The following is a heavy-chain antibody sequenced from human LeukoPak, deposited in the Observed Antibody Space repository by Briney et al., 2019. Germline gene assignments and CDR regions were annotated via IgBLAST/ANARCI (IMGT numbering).Heavy chain of an antibody. J-gene: IGHJ6*03. D-gene: IGHD1-26*01. CDR3: AKDDGRSRSYYYMDV. CDR2: ISWDGGST. V-gene: IGHV3-43D*03. Sequence: GGSLRLSCAASGFTFDDYAMHWVRQAPGKGLEWVSLISWDGGSTYYADSVKGRFTISRDNSKNSLYLQMNSLRAEDTALYYCAKDDGRSRSYYYMDVWGKGTTVTASS. CDR1: GFTFDDYA.